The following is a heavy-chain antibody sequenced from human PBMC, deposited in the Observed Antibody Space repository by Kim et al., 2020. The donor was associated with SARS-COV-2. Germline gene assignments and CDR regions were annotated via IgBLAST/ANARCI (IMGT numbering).Heavy chain of an antibody. J-gene: IGHJ4*02. Sequence: SETLSLTCTVSGGSISSSSYYWGWIRQPPGKGLEWIGSIYYSGSTYYNPSLKSRVTISVDTSKNQFSLKLSSVTAADTAVYYCARQGRGSPWYFDYWGQGTLVTVSS. CDR1: GGSISSSSYY. V-gene: IGHV4-39*01. CDR2: IYYSGST. D-gene: IGHD3-10*01. CDR3: ARQGRGSPWYFDY.